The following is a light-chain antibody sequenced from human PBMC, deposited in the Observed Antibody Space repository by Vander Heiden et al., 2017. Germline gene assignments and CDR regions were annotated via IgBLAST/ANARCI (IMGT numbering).Light chain of an antibody. Sequence: EIVLTQSPGSLSLSQGERATISCRASQSVSSSCLAWYQRKPGKAPRLLIDGASSRATGIPDFTLTISRLEPEDFAVYYCQQYGSYAWTFGQGTKVEIK. V-gene: IGKV3-20*01. CDR1: QSVSSSC. CDR3: QQYGSYAWT. J-gene: IGKJ1*01. CDR2: GAS.